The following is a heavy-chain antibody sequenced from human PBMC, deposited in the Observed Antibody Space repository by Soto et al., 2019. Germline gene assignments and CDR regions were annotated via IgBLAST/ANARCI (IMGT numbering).Heavy chain of an antibody. D-gene: IGHD4-17*01. J-gene: IGHJ6*02. CDR2: IYHSGTT. V-gene: IGHV4-30-2*01. CDR3: ARAHYGDYGYGMDV. CDR1: AGSISRGGYS. Sequence: SHTCSLTYTVSAGSISRGGYSSTWFRQPPGKGLEWIGYIYHSGTTYYNPSLKSRVTISVDRSKNQFSLKLSSVTAADTAVYYCARAHYGDYGYGMDVWGQGTTVT.